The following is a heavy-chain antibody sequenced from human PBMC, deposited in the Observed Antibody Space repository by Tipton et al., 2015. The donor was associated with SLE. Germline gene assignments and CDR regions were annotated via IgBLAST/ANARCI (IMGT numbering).Heavy chain of an antibody. CDR2: IRYDGSNK. Sequence: GSLRLSCAASGFTFSSYGMHWVRQAPGKGLEWVAFIRYDGSNKYYADSVKGRFTISRDNSKNTLYLQMNSLRAEDTAVYYCAKDRAGITGTRPDYWGQGTLVTVSS. J-gene: IGHJ4*02. V-gene: IGHV3-30*02. CDR1: GFTFSSYG. D-gene: IGHD1-20*01. CDR3: AKDRAGITGTRPDY.